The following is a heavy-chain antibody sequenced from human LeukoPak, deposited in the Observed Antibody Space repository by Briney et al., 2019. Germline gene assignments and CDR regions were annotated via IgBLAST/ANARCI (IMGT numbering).Heavy chain of an antibody. V-gene: IGHV3-30*03. D-gene: IGHD2-2*02. CDR1: GFTFSNYG. J-gene: IGHJ4*02. Sequence: GGSLRLSCTASGFTFSNYGIHWVRQAPGKGLEWVAVISSDGSNKYSANAVKGRFTISRDNSKNTLYLQMNSLRAEDTAVYYCASSTAGYCSSTSCYTSYFDYWGQGTLVTVSS. CDR3: ASSTAGYCSSTSCYTSYFDY. CDR2: ISSDGSNK.